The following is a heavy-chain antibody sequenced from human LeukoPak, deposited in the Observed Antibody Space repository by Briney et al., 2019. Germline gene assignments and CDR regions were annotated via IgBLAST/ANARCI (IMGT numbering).Heavy chain of an antibody. V-gene: IGHV4-34*01. D-gene: IGHD3-10*01. CDR3: ARGRRYYGSGSYYYMDV. CDR2: INHSGST. CDR1: GGSFSGYY. J-gene: IGHJ6*03. Sequence: PSETLSLTCAVYGGSFSGYYWSWIRQPPGKGLEWIGEINHSGSTNYNPSLKSRVTISVDTSKNQFSLKLSSVTAADTAVCYCARGRRYYGSGSYYYMDVWGKGTTVTVSS.